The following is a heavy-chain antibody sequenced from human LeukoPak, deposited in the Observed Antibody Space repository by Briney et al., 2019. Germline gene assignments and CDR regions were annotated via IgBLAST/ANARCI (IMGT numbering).Heavy chain of an antibody. CDR3: AKDISYYYYYGMDV. J-gene: IGHJ6*02. CDR1: GFTFSSYA. D-gene: IGHD3-3*02. Sequence: PGGSLRLSCAASGFTFSSYAMHWVRQAPGKGLEWVAVTSYDGSNYYHADSVKGRFSISRDNSKNTLYLQMNSLRAEDTALYYCAKDISYYYYYGMDVWGQGTTVTVSS. CDR2: TSYDGSNY. V-gene: IGHV3-30-3*01.